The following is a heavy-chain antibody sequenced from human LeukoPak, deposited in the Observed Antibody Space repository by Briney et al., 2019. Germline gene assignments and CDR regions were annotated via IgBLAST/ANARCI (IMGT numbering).Heavy chain of an antibody. CDR2: ISAYNGNT. Sequence: ASVKVSCKASGYTFTSYGISWVRQAPGQGLEWMGWISAYNGNTNYAQKLQGRVTMTTDTSTSTAYMELRSLRSDDTAVYYCARDPPSLITIRGFAFDIWGQGTMVTVSS. CDR3: ARDPPSLITIRGFAFDI. V-gene: IGHV1-18*01. J-gene: IGHJ3*02. CDR1: GYTFTSYG. D-gene: IGHD3-10*01.